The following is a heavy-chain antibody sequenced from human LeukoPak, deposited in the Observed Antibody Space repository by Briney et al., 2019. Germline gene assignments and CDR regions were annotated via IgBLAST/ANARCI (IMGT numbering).Heavy chain of an antibody. CDR2: IYYSGST. CDR3: ARAKWELLEFYYGMDV. V-gene: IGHV4-39*01. D-gene: IGHD1-26*01. J-gene: IGHJ6*02. Sequence: LETLSLTCTVSGGSISSSSYYWGWIRQPPGKGLEWIGSIYYSGSTYYNPSLKSRVTISVDTSKNQFSLKLSSVTAADTAVYYCARAKWELLEFYYGMDVWGQGTTVTVSS. CDR1: GGSISSSSYY.